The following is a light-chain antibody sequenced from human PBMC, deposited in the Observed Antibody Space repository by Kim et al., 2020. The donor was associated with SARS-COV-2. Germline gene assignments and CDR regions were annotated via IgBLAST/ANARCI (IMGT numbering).Light chain of an antibody. CDR2: YDS. J-gene: IGLJ1*01. CDR3: QVWDSSSDHPYV. CDR1: NIGSKS. V-gene: IGLV3-21*04. Sequence: SYELTQPPSVSVAPGKTARITCGGKNIGSKSVHWYQQKPGQAPVLVIYYDSDRPSGIPERFSGSNSGNTATLTISRVEAGDEADYYCQVWDSSSDHPYVF.